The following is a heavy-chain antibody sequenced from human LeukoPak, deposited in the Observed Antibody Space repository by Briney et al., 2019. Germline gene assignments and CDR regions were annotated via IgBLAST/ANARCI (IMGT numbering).Heavy chain of an antibody. Sequence: GGSLRLSCAASGFTLSTFDMNWIRHAPGKGLVWVSRINSDGSSTSYADSVKGRFTISRDNAKNTLHLQMNSLRAEDTAVYYCARSWTPDDYWGQGTLVTVSS. V-gene: IGHV3-74*01. J-gene: IGHJ4*02. CDR2: INSDGSST. CDR1: GFTLSTFD. CDR3: ARSWTPDDY. D-gene: IGHD3/OR15-3a*01.